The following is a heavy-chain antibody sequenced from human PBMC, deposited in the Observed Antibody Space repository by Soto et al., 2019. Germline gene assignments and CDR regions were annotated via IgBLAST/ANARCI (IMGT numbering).Heavy chain of an antibody. CDR2: ISSSGSTI. CDR3: ARDHTSLSGWQENAFDY. D-gene: IGHD6-19*01. CDR1: GFTFSDYY. J-gene: IGHJ4*02. Sequence: GGSLRLSCAASGFTFSDYYMSWIRQAPGKGLEWVSYISSSGSTIYYADSVKGRFTISRDNAKNSLYLQMNSLRAEDTAVYYCARDHTSLSGWQENAFDYWGQGTLVTVSS. V-gene: IGHV3-11*01.